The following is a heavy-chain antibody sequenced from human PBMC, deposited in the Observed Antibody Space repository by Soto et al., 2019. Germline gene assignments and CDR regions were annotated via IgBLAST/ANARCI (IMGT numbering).Heavy chain of an antibody. CDR3: ARWSYLDY. Sequence: GVSLRLSCAASGFSFGSYALRWVRQAPGKGLEWVSTISGSDGKTFYADSVKGRFSISRDTSQSTLYLQMNSLRADDTAMYYCARWSYLDYWGQGTRVTVSS. D-gene: IGHD3-3*01. CDR1: GFSFGSYA. CDR2: ISGSDGKT. J-gene: IGHJ4*02. V-gene: IGHV3-23*01.